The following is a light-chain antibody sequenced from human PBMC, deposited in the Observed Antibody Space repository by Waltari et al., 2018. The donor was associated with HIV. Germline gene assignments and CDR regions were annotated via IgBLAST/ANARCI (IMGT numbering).Light chain of an antibody. J-gene: IGLJ3*02. CDR1: NIGSKT. CDR2: ADS. V-gene: IGLV3-21*02. Sequence: SYVLTQPPSVSVDPGQTARIPCGGNNIGSKTVHWYQQSPGQAPVLVVHADSDRPSGIPERFSGSNSGNTATLTISRVEAGDEADYYCQVWDSRSDHPVLGGGTRLTVL. CDR3: QVWDSRSDHPV.